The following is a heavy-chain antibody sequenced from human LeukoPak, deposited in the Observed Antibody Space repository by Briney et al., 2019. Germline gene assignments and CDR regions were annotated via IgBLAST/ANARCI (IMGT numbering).Heavy chain of an antibody. J-gene: IGHJ6*03. CDR3: ARGGRAARPPTAPYYYYYYMDV. Sequence: GGSLRPSCAASGFTFSSYSMNWVRQAPGKGLEWVSYISSSSSTIYYADSVKGRFTISRDNAKNSLYLQMNSLRDEDTAVYYCARGGRAARPPTAPYYYYYYMDVWGKGTTVTVSS. CDR1: GFTFSSYS. V-gene: IGHV3-48*02. D-gene: IGHD6-6*01. CDR2: ISSSSSTI.